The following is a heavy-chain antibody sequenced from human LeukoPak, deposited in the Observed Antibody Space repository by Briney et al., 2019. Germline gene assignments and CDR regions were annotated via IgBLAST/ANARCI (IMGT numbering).Heavy chain of an antibody. CDR1: GGSINGGVSY. CDR3: ARGRGRWLASRD. J-gene: IGHJ4*02. CDR2: AFYTGNT. Sequence: SETLSLTCTVSGGSINGGVSYWGWIRQSPGKGLEWIGSAFYTGNTYYNPSLESRITIGVDTSRDQFTLKMKSVTASDTAVYFCARGRGRWLASRDWGQGILVTVSS. D-gene: IGHD6-19*01. V-gene: IGHV4-39*01.